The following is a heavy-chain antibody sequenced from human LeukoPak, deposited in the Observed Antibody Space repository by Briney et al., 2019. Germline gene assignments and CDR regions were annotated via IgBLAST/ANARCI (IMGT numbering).Heavy chain of an antibody. CDR2: ISGTDGSR. V-gene: IGHV3-23*01. CDR1: GGSFSGYY. CDR3: AKKYSNSWPAFDY. Sequence: ETLSLTCAVYGGSFSGYYWSWVRQAPGKGLEWVSGISGTDGSRSYADSVKGRFTISRDNSKNTLFLQMSSLRAEDTAVYYCAKKYSNSWPAFDYWGQGTLVTVSS. J-gene: IGHJ4*02. D-gene: IGHD4-11*01.